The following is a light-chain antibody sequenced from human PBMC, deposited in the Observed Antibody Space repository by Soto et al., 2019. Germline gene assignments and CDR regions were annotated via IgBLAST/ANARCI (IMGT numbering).Light chain of an antibody. V-gene: IGLV1-40*01. J-gene: IGLJ1*01. Sequence: QSVLTQPPSVSGAPGQRVTISCTGSSSNIGAGYDVHWYQQLPGTAPKLLIYGNSNRPSGVPDRFSGSKSGTSASLAITGLRAEDEADYYCQSYASSLSGSNVFGTGTKLTVL. CDR3: QSYASSLSGSNV. CDR1: SSNIGAGYD. CDR2: GNS.